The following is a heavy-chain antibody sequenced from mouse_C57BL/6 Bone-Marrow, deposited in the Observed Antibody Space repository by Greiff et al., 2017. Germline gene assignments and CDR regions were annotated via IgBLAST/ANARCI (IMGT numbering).Heavy chain of an antibody. CDR2: SRNKANDYTT. J-gene: IGHJ4*01. V-gene: IGHV7-1*01. Sequence: EVKLMESGGGLVQSGRSLRLSCATSGFTFSDFYMEWVRQAPGKGLEWIAASRNKANDYTTEYSASVKGRFIVSRDTSQSILYLQMNALRAEDTAIYYCARDGDSSGPGAMDYWGQGTSVTVSS. D-gene: IGHD3-2*02. CDR1: GFTFSDFY. CDR3: ARDGDSSGPGAMDY.